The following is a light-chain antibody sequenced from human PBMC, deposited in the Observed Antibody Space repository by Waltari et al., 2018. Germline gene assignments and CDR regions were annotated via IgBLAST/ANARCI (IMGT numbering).Light chain of an antibody. V-gene: IGKV3-11*01. CDR1: QSVGSS. CDR3: QQGRSWPPVT. Sequence: EIVLTRSPATLSLSPGERATLSCRASQSVGSSLAWYQQTPGLAPRLLIYDTFNRATGIPARFSGSGSGTDFTLTISSLEPEDFAVYFCQQGRSWPPVTFGQGTRLEIK. J-gene: IGKJ5*01. CDR2: DTF.